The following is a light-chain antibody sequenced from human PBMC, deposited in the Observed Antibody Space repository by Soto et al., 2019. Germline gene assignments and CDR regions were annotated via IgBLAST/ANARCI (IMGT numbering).Light chain of an antibody. CDR3: QHYGSSPRT. CDR2: GSS. CDR1: QSVSSSH. Sequence: EIVLTQSPGTLSLSPGERATLSCRASQSVSSSHLAWYQQKPGQAPSLLISGSSSRATGIPDRFTGSGSGTDFTLTISRLEPEDFAVYYCQHYGSSPRTFGQGTKVEIK. J-gene: IGKJ1*01. V-gene: IGKV3-20*01.